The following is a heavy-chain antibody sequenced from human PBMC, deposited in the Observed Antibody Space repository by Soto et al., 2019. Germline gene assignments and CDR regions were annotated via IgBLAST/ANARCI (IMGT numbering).Heavy chain of an antibody. CDR1: GFTFDDYT. V-gene: IGHV3-43*01. J-gene: IGHJ6*02. CDR3: AKGIPVGLPTAMVTNYYYGMDV. Sequence: GGSLRLSCAASGFTFDDYTMHWVRQAPGKGLEWVSLISWDGGSTYYADSVKGRFTISRDNSKNSLYLQMNSLRTEDTALYYCAKGIPVGLPTAMVTNYYYGMDVWGQGTTVTVSS. CDR2: ISWDGGST. D-gene: IGHD5-18*01.